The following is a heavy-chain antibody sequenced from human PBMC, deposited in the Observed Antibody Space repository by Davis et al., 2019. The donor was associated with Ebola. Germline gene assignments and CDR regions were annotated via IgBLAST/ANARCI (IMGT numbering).Heavy chain of an antibody. CDR3: ARWARSSWYFDL. D-gene: IGHD3-16*02. J-gene: IGHJ2*01. CDR1: GGSIISSSSY. CDR2: IYYSGIT. V-gene: IGHV4-39*07. Sequence: SETLSLTCTVSGGSIISSSSYWGWIRQPPRKGLEWIGSIYYSGITYYNPSLKSRVTISVDTSKNQFSLKLSSVTAADTAVYYCARWARSSWYFDLWGRGTLVTVSS.